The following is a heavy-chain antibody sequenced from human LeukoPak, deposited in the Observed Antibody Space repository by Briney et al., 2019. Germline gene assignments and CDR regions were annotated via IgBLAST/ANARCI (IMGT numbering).Heavy chain of an antibody. CDR2: ISGIGDNT. J-gene: IGHJ4*02. D-gene: IGHD4-17*01. V-gene: IGHV3-23*01. Sequence: GGSLRLSCAASGFTFSNYPMMWIRQAPGKGLEWVSGISGIGDNTKYADSVKGRFTISRDNSKNTLYLQMNDLRAEDTAIYYCAKQYFGVNYFDYWGQGTLVTVSS. CDR3: AKQYFGVNYFDY. CDR1: GFTFSNYP.